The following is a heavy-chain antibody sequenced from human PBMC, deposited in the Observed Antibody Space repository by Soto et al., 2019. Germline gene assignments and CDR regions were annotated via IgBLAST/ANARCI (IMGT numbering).Heavy chain of an antibody. Sequence: PSETLSLTCTVSGGSISSGDYYWSWIRHPPGKGLEWIGYIYYSGSTYYNPSLKSRVTISVDTSKNQFSLKLSSVTAADTAVYYCARDANYYYYGMEVWGQGTTVTVSS. CDR1: GGSISSGDYY. CDR2: IYYSGST. V-gene: IGHV4-30-4*01. CDR3: ARDANYYYYGMEV. J-gene: IGHJ6*02.